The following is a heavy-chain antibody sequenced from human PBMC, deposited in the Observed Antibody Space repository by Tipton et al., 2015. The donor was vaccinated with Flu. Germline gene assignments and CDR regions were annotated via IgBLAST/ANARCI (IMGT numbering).Heavy chain of an antibody. J-gene: IGHJ4*02. CDR1: GFTFSSYG. V-gene: IGHV3-33*01. CDR3: ARAYYYDSSGPFDY. D-gene: IGHD3-22*01. Sequence: CAASGFTFSSYGMHWVRQAPGKGLEWVAVIWYDGSNKYYADSVKGRFTISRDNSKNTLYLQMNSLRAEDTAVYYCARAYYYDSSGPFDYWGQGTLVTVSS. CDR2: IWYDGSNK.